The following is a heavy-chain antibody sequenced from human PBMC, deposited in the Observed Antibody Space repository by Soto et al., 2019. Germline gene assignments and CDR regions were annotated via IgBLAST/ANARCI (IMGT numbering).Heavy chain of an antibody. D-gene: IGHD2-21*01. J-gene: IGHJ4*02. CDR1: GGSISSYY. V-gene: IGHV4-59*01. CDR3: ARVWGYDFDF. CDR2: IYYSGST. Sequence: QVQLQESGPGLVKPSETLSLTCTVSGGSISSYYWCWIRQPPGKGLEWIGYIYYSGSTNYNPSLKSRVTISVDTSKNQFSLNRSSVTAADTAVYYCARVWGYDFDFWGQGTLVTVSS.